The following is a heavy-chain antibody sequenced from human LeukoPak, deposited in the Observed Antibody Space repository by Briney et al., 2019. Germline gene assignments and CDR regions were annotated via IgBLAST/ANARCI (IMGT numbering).Heavy chain of an antibody. CDR2: INSDGSWT. J-gene: IGHJ4*02. CDR3: VSFYETY. D-gene: IGHD2/OR15-2a*01. CDR1: GNYW. Sequence: GGSLRLSCAASGNYWMHWVRQVPGKGLVWVSHINSDGSWTSYADSVKGRFTISKDNAKNTVYLQMNSLGAEDTAVYYCVSFYETYWGRGTLITVSS. V-gene: IGHV3-74*01.